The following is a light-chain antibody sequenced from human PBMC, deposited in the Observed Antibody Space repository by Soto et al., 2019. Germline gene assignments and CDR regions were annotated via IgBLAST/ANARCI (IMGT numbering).Light chain of an antibody. Sequence: QSALTQPASVSGSPGQSITISCTGTSSDVGSYNRVSWYQQHPGKPPKVIIYEGGKRPSGVSNRFSGSKSGITASLTISGLQAEDEADYYGCSYAGYSTTAVFGGGTKLTVL. CDR2: EGG. V-gene: IGLV2-23*01. J-gene: IGLJ2*01. CDR1: SSDVGSYNR. CDR3: CSYAGYSTTAV.